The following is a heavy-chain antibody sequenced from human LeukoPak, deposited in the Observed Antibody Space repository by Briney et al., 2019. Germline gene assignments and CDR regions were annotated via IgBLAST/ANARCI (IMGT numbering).Heavy chain of an antibody. Sequence: GGSLRLSCAASGFTFSGYWMIWVRQAPGKGLEWVANIKQDGSEKYYVDSVKGRFTISRDNAKNSLYLQMNSLRAEDTAVYYCARIPIVVITSGGYWGQGTLVTVSS. J-gene: IGHJ4*02. CDR2: IKQDGSEK. CDR3: ARIPIVVITSGGY. D-gene: IGHD3-22*01. CDR1: GFTFSGYW. V-gene: IGHV3-7*01.